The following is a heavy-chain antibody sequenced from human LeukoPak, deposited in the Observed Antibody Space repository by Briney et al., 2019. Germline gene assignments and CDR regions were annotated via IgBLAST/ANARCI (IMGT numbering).Heavy chain of an antibody. Sequence: GGSLRLSCAASGFTVISNYMSWVRQAPGKGLEWVSIIYSDGNTHYADSVKGRFTISRDNSKNTLFLQMNSLRAEDAAVYYCARGASTSGWNYFDPWGQGTLVTASS. J-gene: IGHJ4*02. CDR3: ARGASTSGWNYFDP. CDR2: IYSDGNT. D-gene: IGHD6-19*01. V-gene: IGHV3-66*01. CDR1: GFTVISNY.